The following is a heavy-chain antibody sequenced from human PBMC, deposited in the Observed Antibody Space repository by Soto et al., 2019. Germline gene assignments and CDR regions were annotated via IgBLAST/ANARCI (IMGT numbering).Heavy chain of an antibody. V-gene: IGHV3-74*01. Sequence: GGSLRLSCAASGFTFSSYGMHCVRQSPGKWLVWVSRINSDGSSRSYADSVKGRFTIYRDNAKNTLYLQMNSLRAEDTAAYYCGRGVRSLAPGLVWGERTLV. CDR3: GRGVRSLAPGLV. J-gene: IGHJ4*02. CDR1: GFTFSSYG. CDR2: INSDGSSR. D-gene: IGHD3-9*01.